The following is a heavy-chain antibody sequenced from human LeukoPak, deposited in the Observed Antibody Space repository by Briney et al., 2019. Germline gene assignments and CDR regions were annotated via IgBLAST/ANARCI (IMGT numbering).Heavy chain of an antibody. CDR2: IPQRGIT. J-gene: IGHJ6*03. CDR3: VGHETPYYYIDV. CDR1: SHSITYNY. V-gene: IGHV4-38-2*02. Sequence: PSETLSLTCTVSSHSITYNYYGWIRQSPVKGLEWIGSIPQRGITYYNPSLQSRVTISRDKSNNQLSLGLTSVTVADTAIYYCVGHETPYYYIDVWGKGTTVTISS.